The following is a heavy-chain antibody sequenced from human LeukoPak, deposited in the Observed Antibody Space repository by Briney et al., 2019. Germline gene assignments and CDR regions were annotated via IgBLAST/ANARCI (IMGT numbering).Heavy chain of an antibody. CDR1: GYSFNNHW. D-gene: IGHD2-2*01. V-gene: IGHV5-51*01. CDR3: ARRVVSSTSLSFDY. Sequence: GESLKISCQGSGYSFNNHWIAWVRQMPGKGLEWMGIIYPGDSDTRNSPSFQGQVTISADKSSSTAYLQWSRLKASDTVIYYCARRVVSSTSLSFDYWGQGTLVTVSS. J-gene: IGHJ4*02. CDR2: IYPGDSDT.